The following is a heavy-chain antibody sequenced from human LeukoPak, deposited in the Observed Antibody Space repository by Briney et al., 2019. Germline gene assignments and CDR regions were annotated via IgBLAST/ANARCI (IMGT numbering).Heavy chain of an antibody. D-gene: IGHD1-26*01. Sequence: GGSLRLSCAASGFTFRSYSMHWVRQAPGKGLEWVAFILSDGRDKYYADSVQGQFTISRDNSKNTVFLQMNSLRGEDTAVYYCARDGGSYSLDYWGQGILVTDSS. CDR1: GFTFRSYS. J-gene: IGHJ4*02. V-gene: IGHV3-30*02. CDR2: ILSDGRDK. CDR3: ARDGGSYSLDY.